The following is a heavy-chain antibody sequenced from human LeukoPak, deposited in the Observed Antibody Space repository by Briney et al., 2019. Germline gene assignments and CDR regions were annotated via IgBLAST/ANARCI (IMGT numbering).Heavy chain of an antibody. J-gene: IGHJ4*02. V-gene: IGHV3-7*01. CDR1: GFKFYNYW. D-gene: IGHD6-6*01. Sequence: PGGSLRLSCAASGFKFYNYWMSWVRQAPGKGLEWVANIKQDGSVKYYVDSVKGRFTISRDNARNSQYLQMNSLRPEDTAVCYCARIGYSSSSFDYWGQGTLVTVSS. CDR3: ARIGYSSSSFDY. CDR2: IKQDGSVK.